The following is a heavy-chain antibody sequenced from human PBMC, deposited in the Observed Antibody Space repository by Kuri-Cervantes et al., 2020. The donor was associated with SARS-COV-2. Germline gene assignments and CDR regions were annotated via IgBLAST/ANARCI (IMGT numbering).Heavy chain of an antibody. D-gene: IGHD1/OR15-1a*01. CDR1: GGSISSSSYY. CDR3: ARGTIGFGDDYFDY. V-gene: IGHV4-39*01. CDR2: IYYSGST. J-gene: IGHJ4*02. Sequence: SETLSLTCTVSGGSISSSSYYWGWIRQPPGKGLEWIGSIYYSGSTYYNPSLKSRVTISVDRSKNQFSLKLSSVTAADTAVYYCARGTIGFGDDYFDYWSQGTLVTVSS.